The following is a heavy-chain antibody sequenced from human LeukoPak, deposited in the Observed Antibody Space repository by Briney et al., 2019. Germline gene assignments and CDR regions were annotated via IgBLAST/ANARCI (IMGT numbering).Heavy chain of an antibody. CDR1: GMMFGNHG. J-gene: IGHJ6*03. CDR2: ISYDGFKK. CDR3: ARGARGDCRSTSCYVLYYYFYMDV. Sequence: PGGSLRLSCKASGMMFGNHGLHWVRQAPGKGLEWVALISYDGFKKYYADSVRGRFTISRDNSINTLYLEMDSLRPEDTAVYYCARGARGDCRSTSCYVLYYYFYMDVWGEGTSVTVSS. V-gene: IGHV3-30-3*01. D-gene: IGHD2-2*01.